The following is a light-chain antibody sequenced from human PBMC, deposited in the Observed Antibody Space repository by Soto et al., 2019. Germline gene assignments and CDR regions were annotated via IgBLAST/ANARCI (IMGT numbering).Light chain of an antibody. J-gene: IGKJ1*01. Sequence: AIQLSQSQSSLSASVGDTVTITCRASQGIRNDLGWYPQKPGKDPKLLIYAASTLQSGVPSRLSGSGSGTDGNLTISRLQPEDGATDYGIQDYNYPWTVGKGTKVDIK. V-gene: IGKV1-6*01. CDR2: AAS. CDR3: IQDYNYPWT. CDR1: QGIRND.